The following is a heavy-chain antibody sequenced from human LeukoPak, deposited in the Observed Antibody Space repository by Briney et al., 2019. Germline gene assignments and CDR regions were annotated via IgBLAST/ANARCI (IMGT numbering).Heavy chain of an antibody. CDR2: ISSSSSYI. Sequence: GGSLRLSCAASGFTFSRSSMNWVRQAPGKGLEWVSSISSSSSYIYYADSVKGRFTISRDNAKNSLYLQMNSLRAEDTAVYYCARDHRDSNYVSASPGLDVWGKGTTVTVSS. D-gene: IGHD4-11*01. CDR3: ARDHRDSNYVSASPGLDV. V-gene: IGHV3-21*01. CDR1: GFTFSRSS. J-gene: IGHJ6*04.